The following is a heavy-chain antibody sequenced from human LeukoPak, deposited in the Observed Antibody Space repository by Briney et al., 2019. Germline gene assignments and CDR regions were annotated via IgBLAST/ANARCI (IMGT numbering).Heavy chain of an antibody. Sequence: SETLSLTCTVSGGSISSYYWSWIRQPAGKGLEWIGRIYTSGRTTYNPSLKSRVTMSVDTSKNQFSLKLSSVTAADTAVYYCARGRSDYDYVWGSYRPYYFDYWGQGTLVTVSS. D-gene: IGHD3-16*02. J-gene: IGHJ4*02. CDR1: GGSISSYY. CDR2: IYTSGRT. V-gene: IGHV4-4*07. CDR3: ARGRSDYDYVWGSYRPYYFDY.